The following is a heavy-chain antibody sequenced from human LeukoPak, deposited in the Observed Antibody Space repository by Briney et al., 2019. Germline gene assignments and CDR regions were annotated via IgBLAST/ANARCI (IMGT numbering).Heavy chain of an antibody. Sequence: PSETLSLTCAVYGGSFSGYYWSWIRQPPGKGLEWIGEINHSGSTNYNPSLKSRVTISVDTSKNQFSLKLSSVTAADTAVYYCARHSPSGSYAFDYWGQGTLVTVSS. V-gene: IGHV4-34*01. CDR3: ARHSPSGSYAFDY. CDR1: GGSFSGYY. D-gene: IGHD1-26*01. J-gene: IGHJ4*02. CDR2: INHSGST.